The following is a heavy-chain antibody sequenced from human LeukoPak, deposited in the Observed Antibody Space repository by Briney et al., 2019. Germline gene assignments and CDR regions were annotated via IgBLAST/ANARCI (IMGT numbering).Heavy chain of an antibody. D-gene: IGHD6-19*01. Sequence: PGGSLRLSCEVSGFTFSDYAMTWVRQAPGKGLEWVSAISTSGDNTYYADSVKGRFTISRDNAKNSLYLQMNSLRAEDTAVYYCAKPAISSRGWYYDYWGQGTLVTVSS. V-gene: IGHV3-23*01. CDR3: AKPAISSRGWYYDY. J-gene: IGHJ4*02. CDR1: GFTFSDYA. CDR2: ISTSGDNT.